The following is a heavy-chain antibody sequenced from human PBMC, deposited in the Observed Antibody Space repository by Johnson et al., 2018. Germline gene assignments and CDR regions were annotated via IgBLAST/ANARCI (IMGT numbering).Heavy chain of an antibody. CDR2: ITSSSSHI. Sequence: VQLVESGGGLVKPGGSLRLSCAASGFTFSSYSMNWVRQAPGKGLEWVSSITSSSSHIYYADSVKGRFTISRDNAKNSLYLQMNSLRAEDTAVYYCARDPGGADYYYYYMDVWGKGTTVTVSS. CDR3: ARDPGGADYYYYYMDV. D-gene: IGHD3-16*01. J-gene: IGHJ6*03. V-gene: IGHV3-21*01. CDR1: GFTFSSYS.